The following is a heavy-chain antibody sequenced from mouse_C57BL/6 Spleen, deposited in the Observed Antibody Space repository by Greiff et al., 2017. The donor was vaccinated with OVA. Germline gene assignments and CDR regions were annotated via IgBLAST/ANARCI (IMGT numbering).Heavy chain of an antibody. J-gene: IGHJ3*01. CDR3: ARKDYDTEGCAD. CDR1: GFSLTSYG. CDR2: IWSGGST. V-gene: IGHV2-2*01. D-gene: IGHD2-3*01. Sequence: VQLQESGPGLVQPSQSLSITCTVSGFSLTSYGVHWVRQSPGKGLEWLGVIWSGGSTDYNAAFISRLSISKDNSKSQVFFKMNSLQADDTAIYYCARKDYDTEGCADWGQGTLVTVSA.